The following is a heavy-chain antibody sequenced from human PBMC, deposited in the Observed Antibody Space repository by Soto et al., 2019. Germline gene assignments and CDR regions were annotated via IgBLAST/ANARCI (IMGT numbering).Heavy chain of an antibody. CDR1: GFTFGDYA. CDR2: IRSKAYGGTT. CDR3: TRDSWNYYDSSGYYYRGAFDI. Sequence: GGSLRLSCTASGFTFGDYAMSWFRQAPVKGLEWVGFIRSKAYGGTTEYAASVKGRFTISRDDSKSIAYLQMNSLKTEDTAVYYCTRDSWNYYDSSGYYYRGAFDIWGQGTMVTVSS. D-gene: IGHD3-22*01. V-gene: IGHV3-49*03. J-gene: IGHJ3*02.